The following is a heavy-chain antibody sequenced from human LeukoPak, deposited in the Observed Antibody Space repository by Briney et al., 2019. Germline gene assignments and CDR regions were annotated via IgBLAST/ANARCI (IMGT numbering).Heavy chain of an antibody. CDR3: ASRTDFRIAVAGIAGNWFDP. Sequence: SETLSLTCTVSGGSISSSYSYWGWIRQPPGKGLEWIGNIYYSGSTYYNPSLKSRVTISVDTSRNQFSLKLSSATAADTAVYYCASRTDFRIAVAGIAGNWFDPWGQGTLVTVSS. J-gene: IGHJ5*02. D-gene: IGHD6-19*01. V-gene: IGHV4-39*07. CDR1: GGSISSSYSY. CDR2: IYYSGST.